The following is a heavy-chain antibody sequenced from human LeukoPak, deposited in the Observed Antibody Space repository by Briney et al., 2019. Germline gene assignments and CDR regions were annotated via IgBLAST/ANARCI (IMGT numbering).Heavy chain of an antibody. V-gene: IGHV4-59*01. Sequence: SETLSLTCTVSGGSISSYYWSWIRQPPGKGLGWIGYIYYSGSTNYNPSLKSRVTISVDTSKNQFSLKLSSVTAADTAVYYCAVYYYDSSGYYLRDYWGQGTLVTVSS. CDR1: GGSISSYY. CDR3: AVYYYDSSGYYLRDY. CDR2: IYYSGST. D-gene: IGHD3-22*01. J-gene: IGHJ4*02.